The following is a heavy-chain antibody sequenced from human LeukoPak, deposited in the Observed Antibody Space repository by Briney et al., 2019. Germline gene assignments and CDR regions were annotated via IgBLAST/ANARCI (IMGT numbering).Heavy chain of an antibody. CDR1: GFTFSTYS. V-gene: IGHV3-21*01. Sequence: GGSLRLSCAASGFTFSTYSMNWVRQAPGKGLEWVSSISISSNYIYYADSVKGRFTISRDNAKNSLYLQMNSLRAEDTAVYYCARADGSGAGYYIDVWRKGTTVTDSS. CDR2: ISISSNYI. CDR3: ARADGSGAGYYIDV. J-gene: IGHJ6*03. D-gene: IGHD1-26*01.